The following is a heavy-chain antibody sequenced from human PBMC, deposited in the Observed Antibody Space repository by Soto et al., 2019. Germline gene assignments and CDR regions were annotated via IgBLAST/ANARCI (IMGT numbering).Heavy chain of an antibody. CDR3: ARDHYDFWSGQNAFDI. Sequence: ASVKVSCKASGYTFTSYGISWVRQAPGQGLEWMGWISAYNGNTNYAQKLQGRVTMTTDTSTSTAYMELRSLRSDDTAVYYCARDHYDFWSGQNAFDIWGQGTTVTVS. J-gene: IGHJ3*02. D-gene: IGHD3-3*01. CDR1: GYTFTSYG. V-gene: IGHV1-18*01. CDR2: ISAYNGNT.